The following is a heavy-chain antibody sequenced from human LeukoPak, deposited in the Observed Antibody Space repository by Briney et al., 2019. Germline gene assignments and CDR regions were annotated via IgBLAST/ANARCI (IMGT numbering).Heavy chain of an antibody. CDR1: GIPFSDYY. J-gene: IGHJ4*02. CDR2: VSSSSSYS. CDR3: AAGTAADF. D-gene: IGHD6-13*01. Sequence: GGSLRLSCIVSGIPFSDYYMNGFRKAPGKGLEWISYVSSSSSYSDYADSVKGRFTISRDNAKSALYLQLNSLRLEDTAVYYCAAGTAADFWGQGTLVTVSS. V-gene: IGHV3-11*03.